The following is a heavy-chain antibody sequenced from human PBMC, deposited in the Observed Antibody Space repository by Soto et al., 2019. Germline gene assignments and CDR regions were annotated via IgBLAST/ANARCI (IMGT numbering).Heavy chain of an antibody. D-gene: IGHD6-19*01. V-gene: IGHV3-23*01. Sequence: EVQLLDSGGGLVQAGGSLRLSCAASGFTFSSEAMSWVRQGPGKGLEWVSGISASGGSTYYADSVKGRFTISRDNSKNTLYLQMTSLRADDTAIYYCAKGPGPGQWLATGSYYFDYWGQGTLVTVSS. CDR1: GFTFSSEA. CDR3: AKGPGPGQWLATGSYYFDY. CDR2: ISASGGST. J-gene: IGHJ4*02.